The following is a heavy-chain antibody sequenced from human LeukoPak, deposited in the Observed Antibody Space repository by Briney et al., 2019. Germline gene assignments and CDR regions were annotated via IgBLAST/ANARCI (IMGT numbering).Heavy chain of an antibody. J-gene: IGHJ4*02. Sequence: PGGSLRLSCAASGFTFSNYWMHWVRQAPGKGLVWVSRINNDGSSTIYADSVKGRFTIPRDNAKNTLYVQMNSLRAEDTAVYYCARDKAGTSFDYWGQGTLVTVSS. V-gene: IGHV3-74*01. CDR1: GFTFSNYW. CDR2: INNDGSST. D-gene: IGHD6-13*01. CDR3: ARDKAGTSFDY.